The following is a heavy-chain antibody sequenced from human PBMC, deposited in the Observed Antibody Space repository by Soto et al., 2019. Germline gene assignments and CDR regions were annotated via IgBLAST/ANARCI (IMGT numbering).Heavy chain of an antibody. CDR3: ASPVVPAAPYYGMDV. J-gene: IGHJ6*02. Sequence: ASVKVSCKASGYTFTSYAMHWVRQAPGQRLEWMGWINAGNGNTKYSQKFQGRVTITRDTSASTAYMELSSLRSEDTAVYYCASPVVPAAPYYGMDVWGQGTTVTVSS. CDR1: GYTFTSYA. V-gene: IGHV1-3*01. D-gene: IGHD2-2*01. CDR2: INAGNGNT.